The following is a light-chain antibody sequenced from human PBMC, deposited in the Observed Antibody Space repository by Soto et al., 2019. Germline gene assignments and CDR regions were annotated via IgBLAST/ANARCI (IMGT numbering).Light chain of an antibody. CDR1: SSDVGRYNL. Sequence: QSALTQPASVSGSPGQSITVSCTGTSSDVGRYNLVPWYQQHPGKAPKLMIYEVSKRPSGVSDRFAGSKSGNTASLTISGLQAEDEADYYCCSDAGSNTWAFGGGTKLTVL. CDR3: CSDAGSNTWA. V-gene: IGLV2-23*02. CDR2: EVS. J-gene: IGLJ2*01.